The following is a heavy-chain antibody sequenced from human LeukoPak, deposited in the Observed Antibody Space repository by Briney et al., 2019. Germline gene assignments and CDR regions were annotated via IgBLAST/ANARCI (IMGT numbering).Heavy chain of an antibody. D-gene: IGHD1-26*01. CDR2: IYSGGST. CDR1: GFTVSSNH. CDR3: ARWSGRLYYFDY. V-gene: IGHV3-53*01. J-gene: IGHJ4*02. Sequence: PGGSLRLSCAASGFTVSSNHMSWVRQAPGKGLEWVSVIYSGGSTYYADSVKGRFTISRDNSKNTLYLQMNSLRAEDTAVYYCARWSGRLYYFDYWGQGTLVTVSS.